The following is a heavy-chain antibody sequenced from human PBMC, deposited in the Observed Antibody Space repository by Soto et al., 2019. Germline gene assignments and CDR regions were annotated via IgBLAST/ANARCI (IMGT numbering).Heavy chain of an antibody. D-gene: IGHD2-15*01. J-gene: IGHJ5*02. CDR3: ARGGYCSGGSCYSTGWFDP. CDR1: GGSISSGGYY. CDR2: IYYSGST. Sequence: QVQLQESGPGLVKPSQTLSLTCTVSGGSISSGGYYWSWIRQHPGKGLEWIGYIYYSGSTYYNPSLTSRVTISVDTSKHQFSLKLSSVTAADTAVYYCARGGYCSGGSCYSTGWFDPWGQGTLVTVSS. V-gene: IGHV4-31*03.